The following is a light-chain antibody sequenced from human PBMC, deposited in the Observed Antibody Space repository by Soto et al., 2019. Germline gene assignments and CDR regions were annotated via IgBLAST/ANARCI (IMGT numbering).Light chain of an antibody. J-gene: IGKJ5*01. CDR3: QQYGSSPFT. CDR2: GAS. Sequence: VLTQSPGTLSLSPGERATLSCRASQRVSSTYLAWYQQKPGQAPRLLIYGASSRATGIPDRFSGSGSGTDFTLTISRLEPEDFAVYYCQQYGSSPFTFGQGTRLEIK. CDR1: QRVSSTY. V-gene: IGKV3-20*01.